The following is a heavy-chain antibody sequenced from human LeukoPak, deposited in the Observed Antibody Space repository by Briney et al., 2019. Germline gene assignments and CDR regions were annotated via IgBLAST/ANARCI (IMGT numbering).Heavy chain of an antibody. CDR3: ARTGDILTGYHNWFDP. CDR1: GYTFTSYG. J-gene: IGHJ5*02. D-gene: IGHD3-9*01. Sequence: ASVKVSFKSSGYTFTSYGISWVRQPPGQGLEWMGWISDYNGNTNHVQRLLGRVTMNTDPTPSTAYSELRSVESDDTAVYYCARTGDILTGYHNWFDPWGQGTLVTVSS. V-gene: IGHV1-18*01. CDR2: ISDYNGNT.